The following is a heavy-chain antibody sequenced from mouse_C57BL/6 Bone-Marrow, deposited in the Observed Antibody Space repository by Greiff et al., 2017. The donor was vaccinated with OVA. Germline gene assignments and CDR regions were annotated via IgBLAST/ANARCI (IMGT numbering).Heavy chain of an antibody. D-gene: IGHD2-4*01. CDR1: GYSITSGYY. J-gene: IGHJ3*01. V-gene: IGHV3-6*01. Sequence: DVQLQESGPGLVKPSQSLSLTCSVTGYSITSGYYWNWIRQFPGNKLEWVGYISYDGSNNYNPSLKNRISITHDTSTNQFFLKLNSVSTEDTATYYCASIYYDYEGVPYWGQGTPVTVSA. CDR3: ASIYYDYEGVPY. CDR2: ISYDGSN.